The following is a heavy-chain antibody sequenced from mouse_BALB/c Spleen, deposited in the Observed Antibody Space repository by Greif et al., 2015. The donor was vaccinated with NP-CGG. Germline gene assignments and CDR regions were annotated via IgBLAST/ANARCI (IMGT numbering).Heavy chain of an antibody. Sequence: SGAELVKPGASVKMSCKASGYTFTSYNMHWVKQTPGQGLEWIGAIYPGNGDTSYNQKFKGKATLTADKSSSTAYMQLSSLTSEDSAVYYCAREAPWFAYWGQGTLVTVSA. CDR3: AREAPWFAY. CDR1: GYTFTSYN. CDR2: IYPGNGDT. V-gene: IGHV1-12*01. D-gene: IGHD3-1*01. J-gene: IGHJ3*01.